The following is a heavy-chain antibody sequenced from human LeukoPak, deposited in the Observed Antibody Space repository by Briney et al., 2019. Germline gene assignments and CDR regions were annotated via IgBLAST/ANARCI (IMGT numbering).Heavy chain of an antibody. J-gene: IGHJ2*01. CDR1: GGSISSYY. CDR2: IYYSGST. V-gene: IGHV4-59*12. Sequence: SETLSLTCTVSGGSISSYYWSWIRQPPRKGLEWIGYIYYSGSTNYNPSLKSRVTISVDTSKNQFSLKLSSVTAADTAVYYCARGEPEDNTWFGEFLDPFDLWGRGTLVTVSS. D-gene: IGHD3-10*01. CDR3: ARGEPEDNTWFGEFLDPFDL.